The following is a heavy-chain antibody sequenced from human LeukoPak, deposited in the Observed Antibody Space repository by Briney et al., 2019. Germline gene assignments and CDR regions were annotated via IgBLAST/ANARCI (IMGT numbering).Heavy chain of an antibody. CDR2: IYYSGST. D-gene: IGHD2-15*01. CDR1: GGSISSRSYY. Sequence: SETLSLTCTVSGGSISSRSYYWGWIRQPPGKGLEWIGSIYYSGSTYYNPPLKSRVTISVDTSKNQFSLKLSSVTAADTAVYYCARFLGYCSGGSCLVDYWGRGTLVTVSS. J-gene: IGHJ4*02. CDR3: ARFLGYCSGGSCLVDY. V-gene: IGHV4-39*01.